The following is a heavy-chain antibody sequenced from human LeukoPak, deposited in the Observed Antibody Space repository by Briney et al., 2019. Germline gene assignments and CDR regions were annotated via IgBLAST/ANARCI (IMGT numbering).Heavy chain of an antibody. J-gene: IGHJ4*02. CDR3: ARGRRYYDSSSFDY. Sequence: GASVKVSCKASGGTFSSYAISWVRQAPGQGPEWMGRIIPILGIANYAQKFQGRVTITADKSTSTAYMELSSLRSEDTAVYYCARGRRYYDSSSFDYWGQGTLVTVSS. V-gene: IGHV1-69*04. CDR1: GGTFSSYA. D-gene: IGHD3-22*01. CDR2: IIPILGIA.